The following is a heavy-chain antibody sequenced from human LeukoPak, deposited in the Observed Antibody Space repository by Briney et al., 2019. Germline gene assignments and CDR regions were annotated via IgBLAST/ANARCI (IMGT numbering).Heavy chain of an antibody. CDR1: GFTFSSYA. CDR3: ASGKDY. CDR2: INHSGST. Sequence: GSLRLSCAASGFTFSSYAMSWVRQPPGKGLEWIGEINHSGSTNYNPSLKSRVTISVDTSKNQFSLKLSSVTAADTAVYYCASGKDYWGQGTLVTVSS. V-gene: IGHV4-34*01. J-gene: IGHJ4*02.